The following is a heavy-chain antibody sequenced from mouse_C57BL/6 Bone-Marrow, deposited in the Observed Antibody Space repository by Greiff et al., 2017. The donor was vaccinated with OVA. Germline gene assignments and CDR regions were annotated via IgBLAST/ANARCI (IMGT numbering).Heavy chain of an antibody. CDR3: ARLGRDY. J-gene: IGHJ2*01. D-gene: IGHD4-1*01. Sequence: EVKLMESGPGLVKPSQSLSLTCSVTGYSITSGYYWNWIRQFPGNKLEWMGYISYDGSNNYNPSLKNRISITRDTSKNQFFLKLNSVTTEDTATYYCARLGRDYWGQGTTLTVSS. CDR1: GYSITSGYY. CDR2: ISYDGSN. V-gene: IGHV3-6*01.